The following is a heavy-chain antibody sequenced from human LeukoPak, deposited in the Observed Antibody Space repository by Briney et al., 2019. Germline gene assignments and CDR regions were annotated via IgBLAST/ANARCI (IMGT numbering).Heavy chain of an antibody. CDR1: SIXXXSYY. J-gene: IGHJ4*02. D-gene: IGHD2-2*01. CDR3: AIRYQLPSSLDY. V-gene: IGHV4-39*01. CDR2: IYYSGST. Sequence: SIXXXSYYWGWIXQPPGTGLEWIGSIYYSGSTYYNPSLKSRVTISVDTSKNQFSLKLSSVTAADTAVYYCAIRYQLPSSLDYWGQGTLVTVSS.